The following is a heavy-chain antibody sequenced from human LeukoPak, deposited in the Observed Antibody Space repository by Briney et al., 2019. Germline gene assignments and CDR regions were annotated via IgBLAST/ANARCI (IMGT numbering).Heavy chain of an antibody. Sequence: SETLSLTCTVSGGSISSSYWSWIRKPAGKGLEWIGRIHTSGSTTYSPSLKSRVTMSVDTSKNQFSLKLSSVTAADTAVYYCARVSILSSGYYFDYWGQGTLVTVSS. D-gene: IGHD6-19*01. CDR3: ARVSILSSGYYFDY. V-gene: IGHV4-4*07. J-gene: IGHJ4*02. CDR2: IHTSGST. CDR1: GGSISSSY.